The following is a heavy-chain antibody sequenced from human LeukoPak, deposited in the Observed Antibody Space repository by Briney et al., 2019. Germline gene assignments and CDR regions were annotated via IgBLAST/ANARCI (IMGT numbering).Heavy chain of an antibody. CDR2: ISAYNGNT. J-gene: IGHJ4*02. CDR1: GYTFTNYG. CDR3: ASDYSTSESWSGRTSYFDH. V-gene: IGHV1-18*01. D-gene: IGHD3-3*01. Sequence: ASGKVSCKASGYTFTNYGITWVRQAPGQGLEWMGWISAYNGNTNYAQKLQGRVTMTTDTSTSTAYMELRSLRSDDTAVYYCASDYSTSESWSGRTSYFDHWGQGILVTVSS.